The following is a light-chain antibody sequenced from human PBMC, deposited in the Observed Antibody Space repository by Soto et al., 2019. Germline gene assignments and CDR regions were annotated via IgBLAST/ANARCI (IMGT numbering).Light chain of an antibody. J-gene: IGKJ1*01. CDR2: AAS. V-gene: IGKV3-15*01. Sequence: EIVMTQSPATLSVSPGERATLSCRASQSVNGKLAWYQQKPGQAPRLLIYAASTRATGAPDRFSGSGSGTEFTLTISSLEPEDFAVYYCQQRSNWPTFGHGTKVDIK. CDR3: QQRSNWPT. CDR1: QSVNGK.